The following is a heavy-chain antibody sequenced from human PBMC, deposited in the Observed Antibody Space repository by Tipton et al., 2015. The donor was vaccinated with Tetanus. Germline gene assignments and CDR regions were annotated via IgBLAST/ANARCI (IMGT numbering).Heavy chain of an antibody. CDR3: AGGTSGHDY. V-gene: IGHV3-7*04. CDR2: IKQDGSEK. D-gene: IGHD3-3*01. CDR1: GFTFGSYW. J-gene: IGHJ4*02. Sequence: SLRISCAASGFTFGSYWMTWVRQPPGKGLEWVANIKQDGSEKYYVDSVKGRFTVSRDNAKNSLYLQMDSLRADDSAVYYCAGGTSGHDYWGQGTLVTVSS.